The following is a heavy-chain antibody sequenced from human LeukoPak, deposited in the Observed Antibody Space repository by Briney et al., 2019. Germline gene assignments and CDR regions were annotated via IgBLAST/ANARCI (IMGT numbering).Heavy chain of an antibody. D-gene: IGHD1-26*01. CDR3: TRHREIVGATISVA. CDR2: IRSRANSYAT. Sequence: GGSLRLSCAASGFTFSGSAMHWVRQASGKGLEWVGRIRSRANSYATAYAASVKGRFTISRDDSKNTAYLQMNSLKTEDTAVYYCTRHREIVGATISVAWGQGTLVTVSS. J-gene: IGHJ5*02. CDR1: GFTFSGSA. V-gene: IGHV3-73*01.